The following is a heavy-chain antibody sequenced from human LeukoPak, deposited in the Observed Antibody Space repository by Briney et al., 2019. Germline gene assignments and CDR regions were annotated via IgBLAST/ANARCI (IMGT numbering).Heavy chain of an antibody. CDR3: ARTMEGYCSGGSCYQYSYYMDV. CDR1: GGSISSYY. Sequence: SETLSLTCTVSGGSISSYYWSWIRQPPGKGLEWIGYIYYSGSTNYNPSLKSRVTISVDTSENQFSLKLTSVTAADTAVYYCARTMEGYCSGGSCYQYSYYMDVWGKGTTVTVSS. J-gene: IGHJ6*03. V-gene: IGHV4-59*01. D-gene: IGHD2-15*01. CDR2: IYYSGST.